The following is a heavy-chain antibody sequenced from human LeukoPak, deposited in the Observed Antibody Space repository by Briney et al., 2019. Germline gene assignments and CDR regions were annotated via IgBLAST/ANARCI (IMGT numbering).Heavy chain of an antibody. V-gene: IGHV3-7*01. J-gene: IGHJ4*02. Sequence: GGSQRLSCAASGFTISSYWMNWVRQAPGKGLEWVATINQDGGEKYYVDSVKGRFIISRDNTKNSLYLQMNSLRVEDTGVYYCARRSGRRYEYWGQGVLVTVSP. CDR2: INQDGGEK. D-gene: IGHD5-24*01. CDR1: GFTISSYW. CDR3: ARRSGRRYEY.